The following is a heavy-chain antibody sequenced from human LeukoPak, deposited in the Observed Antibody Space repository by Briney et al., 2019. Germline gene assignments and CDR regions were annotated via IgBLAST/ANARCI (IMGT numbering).Heavy chain of an antibody. CDR2: IYTSGST. CDR3: AGLIRPGWFDP. Sequence: PSETPSLTCTVSGGSISSYYWSWIRQHAGKGLEWIGRIYTSGSTNYNPSLKSRVTMSVDTSKNQFSLKLSSVTAADTAVYYCAGLIRPGWFDPWGQGTLVTVSS. D-gene: IGHD1-14*01. J-gene: IGHJ5*02. CDR1: GGSISSYY. V-gene: IGHV4-4*07.